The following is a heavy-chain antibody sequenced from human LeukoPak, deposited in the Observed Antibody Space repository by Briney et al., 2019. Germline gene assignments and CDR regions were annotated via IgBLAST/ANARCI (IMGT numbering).Heavy chain of an antibody. CDR3: TTSFRRFSPVDY. Sequence: GGSLRLSCAASGFTLSKGWTSWVREAPRKGLEWVGRIKRKTYEGLTDYAAPVKGRFTISRDDSKNTLYLQMNSLKSEDTAVFYCTTSFRRFSPVDYWGQGTLVTLSS. J-gene: IGHJ4*02. V-gene: IGHV3-15*01. D-gene: IGHD3-16*01. CDR2: IKRKTYEGLT. CDR1: GFTLSKGW.